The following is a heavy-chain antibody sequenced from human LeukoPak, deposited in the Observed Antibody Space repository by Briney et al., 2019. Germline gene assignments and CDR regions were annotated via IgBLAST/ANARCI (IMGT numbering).Heavy chain of an antibody. CDR3: ARDNEWELSYYFDY. V-gene: IGHV1-18*01. J-gene: IGHJ4*02. Sequence: SVKVSCKASGYTFTSYGISWVRQAPGQGLEWMGWISAYNGNTNYAQKLQGRVTMTTDTSTSTAYMELRSLRSDDTAVYYCARDNEWELSYYFDYWGQGTLVTVSS. CDR1: GYTFTSYG. D-gene: IGHD1-26*01. CDR2: ISAYNGNT.